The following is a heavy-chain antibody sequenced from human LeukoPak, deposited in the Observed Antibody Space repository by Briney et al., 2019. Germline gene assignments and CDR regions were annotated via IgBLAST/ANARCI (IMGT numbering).Heavy chain of an antibody. J-gene: IGHJ4*02. CDR1: GGSISSSSYY. Sequence: SETLSLTCTVSGGSISSSSYYWGWIRQPPGKGLEWIGSIYYSGSTYYNPSIKSRVTITIDRSKNQFSLKLSSVTAADTAVYYCTRALYCSAGSCYSNFWGQGSLATVSS. D-gene: IGHD2-15*01. V-gene: IGHV4-39*07. CDR2: IYYSGST. CDR3: TRALYCSAGSCYSNF.